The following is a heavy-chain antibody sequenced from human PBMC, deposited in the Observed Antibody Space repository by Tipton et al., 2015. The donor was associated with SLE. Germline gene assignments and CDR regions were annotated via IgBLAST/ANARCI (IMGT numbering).Heavy chain of an antibody. Sequence: SLRLSCAASGFAFSTFGMHWVRQAPGKGLEWVADISHDGSNKYYADSVKGRFTISRDNSKNTLYLQMNSLRAEDTAVYYCARSGGSQGYYYYYMDVWGKGTTVTVSS. CDR3: ARSGGSQGYYYYYMDV. V-gene: IGHV3-30*03. J-gene: IGHJ6*03. D-gene: IGHD1-26*01. CDR1: GFAFSTFG. CDR2: ISHDGSNK.